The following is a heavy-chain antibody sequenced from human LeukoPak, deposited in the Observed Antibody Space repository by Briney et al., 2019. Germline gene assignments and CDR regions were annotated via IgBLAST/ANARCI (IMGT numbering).Heavy chain of an antibody. Sequence: PGGSLRLSCAASGFTFSSYGMSWVRQVPGKGLEWVSAISGSGGSTYYADSVKGRFTISRDNFKNTLYLQMNSLRAEDTAFYYCAKGSGFGGYDLDYWGQGTLVTVSS. CDR1: GFTFSSYG. J-gene: IGHJ4*02. CDR2: ISGSGGST. CDR3: AKGSGFGGYDLDY. D-gene: IGHD5-12*01. V-gene: IGHV3-23*01.